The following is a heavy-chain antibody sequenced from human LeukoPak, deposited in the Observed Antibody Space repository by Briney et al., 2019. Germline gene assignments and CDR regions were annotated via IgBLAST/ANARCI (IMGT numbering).Heavy chain of an antibody. CDR3: ARDDKVVAIDDYYYGMDV. Sequence: PGGSLRLSCAASGFTFSSYSIHWVRQTPDKGLEWVAVILADGSNKYYADSVKGRFTISRDNSRNTLYLQMNSLRVEDTAVYYCARDDKVVAIDDYYYGMDVWGQGTTVTVSS. D-gene: IGHD2-2*01. CDR2: ILADGSNK. V-gene: IGHV3-30-3*01. J-gene: IGHJ6*02. CDR1: GFTFSSYS.